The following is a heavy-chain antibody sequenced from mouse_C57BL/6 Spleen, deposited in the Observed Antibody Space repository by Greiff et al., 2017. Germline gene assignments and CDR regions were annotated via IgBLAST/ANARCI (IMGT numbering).Heavy chain of an antibody. J-gene: IGHJ4*01. V-gene: IGHV2-3*01. CDR3: AGTGTNYAMDY. Sequence: VKLVQSGPGLVAPSQSLSITCTVSGFSLTSYGVSWVRQPPGKGLEWLGVIWGDGSTNYHSALISRLSISKDNSKSQVFLKLHSLQTDDTATYYCAGTGTNYAMDYWGQGTSVTVSS. CDR1: GFSLTSYG. D-gene: IGHD4-1*01. CDR2: IWGDGST.